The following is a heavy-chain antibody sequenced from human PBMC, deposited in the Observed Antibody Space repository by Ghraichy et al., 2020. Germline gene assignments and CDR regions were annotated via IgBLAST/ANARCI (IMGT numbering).Heavy chain of an antibody. CDR1: GGSFSGYY. CDR2: INHSGST. CDR3: ARGREWVVVGFRYYYMDV. J-gene: IGHJ6*03. D-gene: IGHD2-15*01. Sequence: SETLSLTCAVYGGSFSGYYWSWIRQPPGKGLEWIGEINHSGSTNYNPSLKSRVTISVDTSKNQFSLKLSSVTAADTAVYYCARGREWVVVGFRYYYMDVWGKGTTVTVSS. V-gene: IGHV4-34*01.